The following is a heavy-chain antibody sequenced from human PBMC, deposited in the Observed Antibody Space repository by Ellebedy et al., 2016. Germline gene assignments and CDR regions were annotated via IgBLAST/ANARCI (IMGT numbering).Heavy chain of an antibody. J-gene: IGHJ5*02. CDR1: GYTFPNYW. CDR3: ARTNDFGSGISWFDP. D-gene: IGHD3-3*01. CDR2: IFPADSDT. Sequence: GGSLRLSCKASGYTFPNYWVGWVRQVPGKGLEWMGIIFPADSDTRYNPSFRGQVTISADTSINTAYLEWDSLKASDTAKYYCARTNDFGSGISWFDPWGQGTLVTVTS. V-gene: IGHV5-51*01.